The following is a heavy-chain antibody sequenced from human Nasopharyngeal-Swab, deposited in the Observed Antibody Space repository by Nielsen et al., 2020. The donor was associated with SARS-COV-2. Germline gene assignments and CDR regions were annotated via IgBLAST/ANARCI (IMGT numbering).Heavy chain of an antibody. V-gene: IGHV4-34*01. Sequence: SETLSLTCAVYGGSFSGYYWSWIRQPPGKELEWIGEINHSGSTNYNPSLKSRVTISVDTSKNQFSLKLSSVTAADTAVYYFARWGWAHAYSNYWGKSLNYFDYWGQGTLVTVSS. CDR3: ARWGWAHAYSNYWGKSLNYFDY. CDR1: GGSFSGYY. CDR2: INHSGST. D-gene: IGHD4-11*01. J-gene: IGHJ4*02.